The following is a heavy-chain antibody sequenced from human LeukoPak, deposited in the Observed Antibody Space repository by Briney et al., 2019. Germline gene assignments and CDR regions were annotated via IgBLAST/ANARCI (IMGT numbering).Heavy chain of an antibody. J-gene: IGHJ6*04. CDR3: ARRKGLIAVAGTGLDV. D-gene: IGHD6-19*01. CDR2: ISSSSSYI. Sequence: PGGSLRLSCAASGFTFSSYSMNWGRQAPGEGLEWVSSISSSSSYIYYADSVKGRFTISRDNAKNSLYLQMNSLRAEDTAVYYCARRKGLIAVAGTGLDVWGKGTTVTISS. V-gene: IGHV3-21*01. CDR1: GFTFSSYS.